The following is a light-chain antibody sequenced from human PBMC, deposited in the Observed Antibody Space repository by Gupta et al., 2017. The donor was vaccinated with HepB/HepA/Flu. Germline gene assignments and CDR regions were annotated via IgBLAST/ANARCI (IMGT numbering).Light chain of an antibody. Sequence: SSELTQDPAVSVALGQKVRITCQADSLRSDYASWYKLKPGQAPVLVIYGKINRPSGIPDRFSGSGSGHPASLTITGAQAEDGADYYCNSRASSGNHRVFGGGTKLTVL. J-gene: IGLJ2*01. CDR3: NSRASSGNHRV. CDR1: SLRSDY. CDR2: GKI. V-gene: IGLV3-19*01.